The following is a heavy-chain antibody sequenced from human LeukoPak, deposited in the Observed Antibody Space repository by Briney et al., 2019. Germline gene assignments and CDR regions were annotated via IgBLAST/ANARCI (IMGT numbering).Heavy chain of an antibody. CDR3: VRDWNYVPDY. CDR1: GFIFSSYW. J-gene: IGHJ4*02. Sequence: GGSLRLSCAASGFIFSSYWMSWVRQAPGKGLEWVANMNQDGSEKNYVDSVKGRFTISRDNAKNSLFLHMNSLRSDDTAVYYCVRDWNYVPDYWGQGTLVTVSS. CDR2: MNQDGSEK. D-gene: IGHD1-7*01. V-gene: IGHV3-7*03.